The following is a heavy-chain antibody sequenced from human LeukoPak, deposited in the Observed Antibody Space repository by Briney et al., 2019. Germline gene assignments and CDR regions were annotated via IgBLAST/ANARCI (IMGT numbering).Heavy chain of an antibody. V-gene: IGHV3-30-3*01. CDR3: ARDPHDIVVVVAATYYYYYGMDV. Sequence: GTSLRLSCAASGFTFSRCAMHWVRQAPGKGLEWVAVISYDGSNKYYADSVKGRFTISRDNSKNTLYLQMNSLRAEDTAVYYCARDPHDIVVVVAATYYYYYGMDVWGQGTTVTVSS. CDR2: ISYDGSNK. CDR1: GFTFSRCA. D-gene: IGHD2-15*01. J-gene: IGHJ6*02.